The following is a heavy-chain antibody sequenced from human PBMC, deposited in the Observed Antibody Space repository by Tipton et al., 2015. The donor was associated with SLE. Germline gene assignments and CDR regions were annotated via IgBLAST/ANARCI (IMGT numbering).Heavy chain of an antibody. J-gene: IGHJ4*02. D-gene: IGHD6-13*01. CDR1: GGSFSGYY. Sequence: LRLSCAVYGGSFSGYYWSWIRQPPGKGLEWIGSIYHSGSTYYNPSLKSRVTISVDTSKNQFSLKLSSVTAADTAVYYCARILAAAGTGGYWGQGTLVTVSS. V-gene: IGHV4-34*01. CDR2: IYHSGST. CDR3: ARILAAAGTGGY.